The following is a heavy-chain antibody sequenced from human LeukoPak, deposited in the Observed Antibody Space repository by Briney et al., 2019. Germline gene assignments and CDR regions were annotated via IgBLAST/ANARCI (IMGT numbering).Heavy chain of an antibody. CDR1: GFTVSSNY. J-gene: IGHJ4*02. CDR2: IYSGGST. D-gene: IGHD7-27*01. CDR3: ARDGGSLSLTGDDYFDY. V-gene: IGHV3-66*02. Sequence: GGSLRLSCAASGFTVSSNYMSWVRQAPGRGLEWVSVIYSGGSTYYADSVKGRFTISRDNSKNTLYLQMSSLRAEDTAVYYCARDGGSLSLTGDDYFDYWGQGTLVTVSS.